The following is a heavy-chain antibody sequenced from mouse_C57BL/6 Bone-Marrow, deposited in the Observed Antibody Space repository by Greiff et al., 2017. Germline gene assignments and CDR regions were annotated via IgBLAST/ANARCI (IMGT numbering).Heavy chain of an antibody. D-gene: IGHD2-3*01. CDR2: IYPGDGDT. CDR1: GYAFSSSW. CDR3: ARVDGYYVSLAY. V-gene: IGHV1-82*01. J-gene: IGHJ3*01. Sequence: QVQLKQSGPELVKPGASVKISCKASGYAFSSSWMNWVKQRPGKGLEWIGRIYPGDGDTNYNGKFKGKATLTADKSSSTAYMQLSSLTSADSAVYFCARVDGYYVSLAYWGQGTLVTVAA.